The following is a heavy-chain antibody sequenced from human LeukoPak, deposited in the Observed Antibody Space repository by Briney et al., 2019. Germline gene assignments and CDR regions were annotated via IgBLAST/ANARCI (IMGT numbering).Heavy chain of an antibody. CDR1: GFTFSSYA. Sequence: GGSLRLSCAASGFTFSSYAMSWVRQAPGKGLEWVSAISGSGGSTYYADSVKGRFTISRDNSKNTLYLQMNSLRAEDTALYYCARVYSASGSPYNYFDPWGQGTLVTVSS. CDR3: ARVYSASGSPYNYFDP. J-gene: IGHJ5*02. CDR2: ISGSGGST. D-gene: IGHD3-10*01. V-gene: IGHV3-23*01.